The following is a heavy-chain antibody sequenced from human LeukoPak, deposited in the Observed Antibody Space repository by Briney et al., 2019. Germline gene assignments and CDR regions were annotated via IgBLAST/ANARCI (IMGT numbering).Heavy chain of an antibody. J-gene: IGHJ4*02. D-gene: IGHD5-18*01. CDR2: INPSGGTT. CDR3: ARDRQRLDY. Sequence: ASVKVSCKASGYTFTSYYMHWVRQAPGQGLEWMGIINPSGGTTKYAQKFQGRLTMTRDTSTSTVYMELSSLISEDTAVYYCARDRQRLDYWGQGTLVTVSS. CDR1: GYTFTSYY. V-gene: IGHV1-46*01.